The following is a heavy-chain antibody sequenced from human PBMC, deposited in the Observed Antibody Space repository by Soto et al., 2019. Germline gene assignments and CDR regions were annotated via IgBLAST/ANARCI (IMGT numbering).Heavy chain of an antibody. CDR1: GYIFNNYG. CDR3: ARCYCSVGSCFTCWHFDL. V-gene: IGHV1-18*01. J-gene: IGHJ2*01. CDR2: NGPYIGKT. D-gene: IGHD6-19*01. Sequence: QGQLVQSGAEVRKPGASVKVSCQASGYIFNNYGLSWVRQVPGQGLEGVGWNGPYIGKTDYAQKFRDKVTMTAAPSTNTAYMELRSLTSDDSAFYYCARCYCSVGSCFTCWHFDLWGRGTLVTVSS.